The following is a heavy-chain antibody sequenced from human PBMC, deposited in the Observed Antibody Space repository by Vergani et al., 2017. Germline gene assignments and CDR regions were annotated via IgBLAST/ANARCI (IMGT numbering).Heavy chain of an antibody. CDR3: AGYQRFGPGLYDSRNAAFDI. V-gene: IGHV1-69*06. CDR1: GGTFSSYA. J-gene: IGHJ3*02. CDR2: IIPIFGTA. D-gene: IGHD3-22*01. Sequence: QVQLVQSGAEVKKPGSSVKVSCKASGGTFSSYAISWVRQAPGQGLEWMGGIIPIFGTANYAQKFQGRVTITADKSTSTAYMELSSLRSEDTAVYYCAGYQRFGPGLYDSRNAAFDIWGQGTMVTVSS.